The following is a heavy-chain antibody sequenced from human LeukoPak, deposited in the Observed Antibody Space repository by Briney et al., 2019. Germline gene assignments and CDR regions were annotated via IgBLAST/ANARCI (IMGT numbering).Heavy chain of an antibody. J-gene: IGHJ3*01. CDR2: VYYTGST. V-gene: IGHV4-39*07. CDR3: AREDAVSSDDAFDL. Sequence: SETLSLTCTVSGGSISSYDWSWIRQPPGKGLEWIGSVYYTGSTYYNAPFKSRVTISIDTSKNQFSLSLSAVTAADTAMYYCAREDAVSSDDAFDLWGQGTMVTVS. D-gene: IGHD6-19*01. CDR1: GGSISSYD.